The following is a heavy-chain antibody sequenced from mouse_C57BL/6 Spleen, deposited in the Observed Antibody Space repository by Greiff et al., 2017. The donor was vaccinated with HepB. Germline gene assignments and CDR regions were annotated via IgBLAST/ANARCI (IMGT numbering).Heavy chain of an antibody. D-gene: IGHD4-1*01. V-gene: IGHV1-80*01. Sequence: QVQLKQSGAELVKPGASVKISCKASGYAFSSYWMNWVKQRPGKGLEWIGQIYPGDGDTNYNGKFKGKATLTAAKSSSTAYMQLSSLTSADSAVYFCARRWDGNFDYWGQGTTLTVSS. CDR1: GYAFSSYW. CDR3: ARRWDGNFDY. J-gene: IGHJ2*01. CDR2: IYPGDGDT.